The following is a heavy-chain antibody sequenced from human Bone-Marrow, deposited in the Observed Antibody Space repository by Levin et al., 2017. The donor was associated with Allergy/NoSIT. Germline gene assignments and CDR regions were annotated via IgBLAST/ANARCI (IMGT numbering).Heavy chain of an antibody. CDR3: ARGELLFSMSYVDFDY. Sequence: GGSLRLSCAASGFTFSSYAMHWVRQAPGKGLEWVAVISYDGSDKYYADSVKGRFTISRANSKNTLYLQMNSLRAEDTAVFYCARGELLFSMSYVDFDYWGQGSLVTVSS. D-gene: IGHD1-26*01. CDR2: ISYDGSDK. J-gene: IGHJ4*02. V-gene: IGHV3-30*04. CDR1: GFTFSSYA.